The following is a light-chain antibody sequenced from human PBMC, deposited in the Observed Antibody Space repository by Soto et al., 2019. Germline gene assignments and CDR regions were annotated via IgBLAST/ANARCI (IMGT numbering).Light chain of an antibody. V-gene: IGLV2-14*01. CDR3: SSYTSSSTLVV. Sequence: QSALTQPASVSGSPGQSITISCTGTSSDVGGYNYVYWYQQHPRKAPKLMIYDVSNRPSGVSNRFSGSKSGNTASLTISGLQAEDEADYYCSSYTSSSTLVVFGGGTKVTVL. CDR2: DVS. J-gene: IGLJ2*01. CDR1: SSDVGGYNY.